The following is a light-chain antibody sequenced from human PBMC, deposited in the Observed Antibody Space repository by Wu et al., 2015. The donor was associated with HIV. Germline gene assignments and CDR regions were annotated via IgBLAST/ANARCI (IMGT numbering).Light chain of an antibody. J-gene: IGKJ1*01. CDR3: QQYNTWPPWT. CDR2: DAS. V-gene: IGKV3D-20*02. Sequence: EIVLTQSPGTLSLSPGERATLSCRASQSITSSYLAWYQQKPGQAPRLLISDASTRASGVPARFSGSWSGTEFTLTISNIEPEDFAVYYCQQYNTWPPWTFGQGTKV. CDR1: QSITSSY.